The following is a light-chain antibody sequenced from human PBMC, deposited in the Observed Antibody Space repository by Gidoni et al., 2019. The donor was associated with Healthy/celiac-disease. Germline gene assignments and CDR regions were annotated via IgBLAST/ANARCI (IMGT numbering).Light chain of an antibody. Sequence: EVVLSPSPATLSLSPAERPTLSCSASRSISSSYLPGYQQKPRQAPSLLINVASTRATGIPEKCSSSGAATDVTITISRMEPEEVAVYYCQQYDSTTGLTFGGGTKVEIK. CDR2: VAS. J-gene: IGKJ4*01. CDR1: RSISSSY. V-gene: IGKV3-20*01. CDR3: QQYDSTTGLT.